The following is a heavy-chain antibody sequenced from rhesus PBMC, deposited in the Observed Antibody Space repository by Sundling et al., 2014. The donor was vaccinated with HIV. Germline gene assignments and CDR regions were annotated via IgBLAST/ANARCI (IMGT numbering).Heavy chain of an antibody. CDR1: GGSFSGYY. Sequence: QVQLQESGPGLVKPSETLSLTCAVSGGSFSGYYWGWIRQPPGKGLEWIAYITYTGSSNYNPSLMSRVTISRDTSKNQFSLKLSSVTAADTAVYYCARDRGSFGSFDFWGQGVLVTVSS. J-gene: IGHJ4*01. CDR3: ARDRGSFGSFDF. V-gene: IGHV4-122*02. CDR2: ITYTGSS. D-gene: IGHD1-44*01.